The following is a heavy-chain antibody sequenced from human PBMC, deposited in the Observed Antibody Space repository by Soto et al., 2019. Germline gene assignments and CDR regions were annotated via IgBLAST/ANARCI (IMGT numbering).Heavy chain of an antibody. CDR1: GFTFSSYA. CDR3: AKLPFYGSGSYGGEY. D-gene: IGHD3-10*01. V-gene: IGHV3-23*01. Sequence: AGGSLRLSCAASGFTFSSYAMSWVRQAPGKGLEWVSAISGSGGSTYYADSVKGRFTISRDNSKNTLYLQMNSLRAEDTAVYYCAKLPFYGSGSYGGEYWGQGTLVTVSS. CDR2: ISGSGGST. J-gene: IGHJ4*02.